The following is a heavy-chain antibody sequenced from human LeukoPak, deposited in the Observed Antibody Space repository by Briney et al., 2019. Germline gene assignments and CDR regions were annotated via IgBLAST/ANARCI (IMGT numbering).Heavy chain of an antibody. V-gene: IGHV3-30-3*01. Sequence: PGRSLRLSCAASGFTFSSYAMHWVRQAPGKGLEWVAVISYDGSNKYYADSVKGRFTISRDNSKNTLYLQMNSLRAEDTAVYYCARDRSLYDILIGSNDAFHIWGQGTMVTVSS. J-gene: IGHJ3*02. CDR2: ISYDGSNK. CDR1: GFTFSSYA. D-gene: IGHD3-9*01. CDR3: ARDRSLYDILIGSNDAFHI.